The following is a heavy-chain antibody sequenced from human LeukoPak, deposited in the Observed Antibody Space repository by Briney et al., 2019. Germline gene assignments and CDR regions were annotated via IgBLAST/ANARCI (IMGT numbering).Heavy chain of an antibody. CDR1: GFTFSSYA. CDR2: ISYDGSNK. V-gene: IGHV3-30-3*01. CDR3: ARAMIGSNDY. J-gene: IGHJ4*02. D-gene: IGHD3-22*01. Sequence: GGSLRLSCAASGFTFSSYAMHWVRQAPGKGLEWVAVISYDGSNKYYADSVKGRFTISRDNSKNTLYLQMNSLRAEDTAVYYCARAMIGSNDYWGQGTLVTVSS.